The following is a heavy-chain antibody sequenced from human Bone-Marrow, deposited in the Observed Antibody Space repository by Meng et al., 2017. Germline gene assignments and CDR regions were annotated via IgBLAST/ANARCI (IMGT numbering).Heavy chain of an antibody. J-gene: IGHJ5*02. CDR1: GGSISNGGYS. D-gene: IGHD6-6*01. V-gene: IGHV4-30-2*01. CDR2: IYHSGST. CDR3: ARGKSNSSPPFDP. Sequence: QLQLPDSGSGLVKPSQTLSLTCAVSGGSISNGGYSLSWIRQPPGKGLEWIGYIYHSGSTYYNPSLKSRVTISVDTSKNQFSLKLSSVTAADTAVYYCARGKSNSSPPFDPWGQGTLVTVSS.